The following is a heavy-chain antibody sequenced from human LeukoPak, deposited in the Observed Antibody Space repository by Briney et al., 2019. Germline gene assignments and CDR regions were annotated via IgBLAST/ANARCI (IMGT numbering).Heavy chain of an antibody. CDR3: ARVQITFGGVIVMTNFDY. D-gene: IGHD3-16*02. J-gene: IGHJ4*02. CDR2: INPNSGGT. CDR1: GYTFTGYY. V-gene: IGHV1-2*06. Sequence: ASVKVSCKASGYTFTGYYMHWVRQAPGQGLEWMGRINPNSGGTNYAQKFQGRVTMTRDTSISTAYMELSRLRSDDTAVYYCARVQITFGGVIVMTNFDYWGQGTLVTVSS.